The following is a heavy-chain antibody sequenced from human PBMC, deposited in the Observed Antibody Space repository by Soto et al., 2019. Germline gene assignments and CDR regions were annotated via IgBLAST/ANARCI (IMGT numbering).Heavy chain of an antibody. CDR3: ARLHGYSSGWYDY. V-gene: IGHV1-18*04. CDR1: GYTFSSNG. D-gene: IGHD6-19*01. J-gene: IGHJ4*02. Sequence: QVQRVQSGAEVKKPGASVKVSCKASGYTFSSNGVSWVRQAPGQGLEWMGWISTFNGNAHYAQKFQGRVTMTTDTSTNTAYMELTSLSSDDTAVYYCARLHGYSSGWYDYWGQGTLVTVSS. CDR2: ISTFNGNA.